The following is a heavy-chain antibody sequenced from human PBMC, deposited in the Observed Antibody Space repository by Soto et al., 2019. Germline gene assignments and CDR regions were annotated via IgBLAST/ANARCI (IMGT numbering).Heavy chain of an antibody. D-gene: IGHD2-15*01. Sequence: QVQLVESGGGLVKPGGSLRLSCAASGFTFSDYYMSWIRQAPGKGLEWVSYISSSGSTIYYADSVKGRFTISRDNAKNSLDMQMNSLRAEDTAVYYCAREGMDCSGGSCYASAAFDIWGQGTMVTVSS. CDR3: AREGMDCSGGSCYASAAFDI. V-gene: IGHV3-11*01. CDR2: ISSSGSTI. CDR1: GFTFSDYY. J-gene: IGHJ3*02.